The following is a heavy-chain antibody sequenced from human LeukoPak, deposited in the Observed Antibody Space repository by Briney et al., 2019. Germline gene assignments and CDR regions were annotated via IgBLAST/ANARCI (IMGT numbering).Heavy chain of an antibody. CDR3: AREDYDTSGYYRPY. J-gene: IGHJ4*02. D-gene: IGHD3-22*01. V-gene: IGHV4-38-2*02. Sequence: SETLSLICGVSGYSISSGYYWGWIRQPPGKGLEWIGSIYHSGRTYYNSSLKSRVTISVDTSKNQFSLKLNSVTAADTAVYYCAREDYDTSGYYRPYWGQGTLVTVAS. CDR1: GYSISSGYY. CDR2: IYHSGRT.